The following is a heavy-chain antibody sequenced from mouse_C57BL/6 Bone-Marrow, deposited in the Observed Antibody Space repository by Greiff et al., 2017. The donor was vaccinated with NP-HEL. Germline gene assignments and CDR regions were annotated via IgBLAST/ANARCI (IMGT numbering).Heavy chain of an antibody. CDR2: INPNNGGT. CDR1: GYTFTDYY. J-gene: IGHJ4*01. V-gene: IGHV1-26*01. CDR3: LCVLLLRYQPGAMDY. D-gene: IGHD1-1*01. Sequence: EVQLQQSGPELVKPGASVKISCKASGYTFTDYYMNWVKQSHGKSLEWIGDINPNNGGTSYNQKFKGKATLTVDKSSSTAYMELRSLTSEDSAVYYCLCVLLLRYQPGAMDYWGQGTSVTVSS.